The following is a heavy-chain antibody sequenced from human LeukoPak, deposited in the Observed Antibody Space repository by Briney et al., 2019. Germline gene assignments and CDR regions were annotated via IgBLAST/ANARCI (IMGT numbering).Heavy chain of an antibody. Sequence: GRSLRLSCAASGFTFDDYGLSWVRQAPGKGLEWVSGINWNGGSTGYADSVKGRFTISRDNAKNSLYLQMNSLRAEDTALYYSARSIWHHRFVPSGQGKVVTVSS. CDR2: INWNGGST. V-gene: IGHV3-20*04. CDR1: GFTFDDYG. D-gene: IGHD2-21*01. CDR3: ARSIWHHRFVP. J-gene: IGHJ5*02.